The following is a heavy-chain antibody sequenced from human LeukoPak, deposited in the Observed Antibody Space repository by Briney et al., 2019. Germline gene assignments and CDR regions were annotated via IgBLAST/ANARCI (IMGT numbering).Heavy chain of an antibody. CDR2: ISYDGSNK. CDR1: GFTFSSYG. V-gene: IGHV3-30*18. J-gene: IGHJ6*02. CDR3: AKEIDSYYYYYGMDV. Sequence: PGGSLRLSCAAPGFTFSSYGMHWVRQAPGKGLEWVAVISYDGSNKYYADSVKGRFTISRDNSKNTLYLQMNSLRAEDTAVYYCAKEIDSYYYYYGMDVWGQGTTVTVSS.